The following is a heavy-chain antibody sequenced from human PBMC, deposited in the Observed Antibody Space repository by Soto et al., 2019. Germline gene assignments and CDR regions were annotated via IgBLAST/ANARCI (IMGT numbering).Heavy chain of an antibody. D-gene: IGHD3-3*01. CDR1: GGSFKSGSYS. V-gene: IGHV4-61*01. CDR2: VYHTGRT. CDR3: ARDFAYFDS. J-gene: IGHJ4*02. Sequence: QVQLQESGPGLVKPSETLSLTCTVSGGSFKSGSYSWSWIRHPPGKVLEWIGYVYHTGRTSYNPSLKSRVSISMDTSKNQFSLNLDSVTAADTAVYFCARDFAYFDSWGQGTLVTVSS.